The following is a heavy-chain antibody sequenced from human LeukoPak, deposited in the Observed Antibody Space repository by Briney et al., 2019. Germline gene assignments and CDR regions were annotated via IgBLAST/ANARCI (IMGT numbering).Heavy chain of an antibody. Sequence: GGSLRLSCAPSGFTFSSYSMNWVRQAPGKGLEWVASISSSSSYIYYADSVKGRFTISRDNAKNSLYLQMNSLRAEDTAVYYCAREFDSSSWYVDYWGQGTLVTVSS. V-gene: IGHV3-21*01. CDR3: AREFDSSSWYVDY. CDR2: ISSSSSYI. J-gene: IGHJ4*02. CDR1: GFTFSSYS. D-gene: IGHD6-13*01.